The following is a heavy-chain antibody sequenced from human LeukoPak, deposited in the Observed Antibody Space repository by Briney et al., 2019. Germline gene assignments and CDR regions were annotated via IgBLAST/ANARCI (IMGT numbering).Heavy chain of an antibody. D-gene: IGHD5-24*01. CDR3: ARNLRLHTPRAFDI. J-gene: IGHJ3*02. CDR2: ISAYNGDT. V-gene: IGHV1-18*01. Sequence: ASVKVSCKASGYTFTSYGISWVRQAPGQGLEWMGWISAYNGDTNYAQKLQGRVTMTTDTSTSTAYMELRSLRPDDTAVYYCARNLRLHTPRAFDIWGQGTMVTVSS. CDR1: GYTFTSYG.